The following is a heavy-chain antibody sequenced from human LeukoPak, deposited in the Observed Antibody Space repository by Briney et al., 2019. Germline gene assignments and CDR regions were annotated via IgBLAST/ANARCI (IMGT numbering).Heavy chain of an antibody. CDR2: IKQDGSEK. CDR3: ARERIATASAGDY. J-gene: IGHJ4*02. V-gene: IGHV3-7*01. Sequence: PGGSLRLSCAASGFSFSSYWMNWVRQAPGKGLEWVANIKQDGSEKYYEDSVKGRFSISRDNAKNSLYLQMNSLRAEDTAVYYCARERIATASAGDYWGQGTLVTVSS. CDR1: GFSFSSYW. D-gene: IGHD6-13*01.